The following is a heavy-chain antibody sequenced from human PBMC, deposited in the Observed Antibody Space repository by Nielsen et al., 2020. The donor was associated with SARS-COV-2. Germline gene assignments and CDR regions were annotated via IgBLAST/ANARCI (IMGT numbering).Heavy chain of an antibody. CDR3: ARAFDWCIDY. D-gene: IGHD3-9*01. CDR2: ISWNSGSI. CDR1: GFTFDDYA. J-gene: IGHJ4*02. V-gene: IGHV3-9*01. Sequence: SLKISCAASGFTFDDYAMHWVRQAPGKGLEWDSGISWNSGSIGYADSVKGRFTISRDNAKNSQYLQMNSLRAEDTAVYYCARAFDWCIDYWGQGTLVTVSS.